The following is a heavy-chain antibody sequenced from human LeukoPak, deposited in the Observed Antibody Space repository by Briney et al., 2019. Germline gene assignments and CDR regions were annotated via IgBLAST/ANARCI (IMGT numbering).Heavy chain of an antibody. V-gene: IGHV4-39*07. J-gene: IGHJ4*02. CDR1: GGSISSSSYY. CDR3: ASEYCSGGSCYGYFDY. Sequence: SETLSLTCTVSGGSISSSSYYWGWIRQPPGKGLEWIGSISYSGSTYYNPSLKSRVTISVDTSKNQFSLKLSSVTAADTAVYYCASEYCSGGSCYGYFDYWGQGTLVTVSS. D-gene: IGHD2-15*01. CDR2: ISYSGST.